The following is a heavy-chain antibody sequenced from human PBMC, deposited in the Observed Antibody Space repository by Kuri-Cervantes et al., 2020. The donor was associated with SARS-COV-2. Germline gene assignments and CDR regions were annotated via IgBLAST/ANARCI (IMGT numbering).Heavy chain of an antibody. CDR1: GFTFSSYE. Sequence: GGSLRLSCAASGFTFSSYEMNWVRQAPGKGLEWVSYISSSGSTIYYADSVKGRFTISRDNAKNSLYLQMNSLRAEDMAVYYCAIIGTLYNFDAFDIWGQGTMVTVSS. CDR2: ISSSGSTI. CDR3: AIIGTLYNFDAFDI. D-gene: IGHD1-1*01. V-gene: IGHV3-48*03. J-gene: IGHJ3*02.